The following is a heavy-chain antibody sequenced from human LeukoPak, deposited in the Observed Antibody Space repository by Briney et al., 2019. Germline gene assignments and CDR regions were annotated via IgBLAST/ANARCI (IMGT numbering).Heavy chain of an antibody. CDR3: ARVPGTSNYYGSGSPDY. CDR1: GFTFSSSW. D-gene: IGHD3-10*01. Sequence: GGSLRLSCAASGFTFSSSWMSWVRQAPGKGLEWVAHIKQDGSDKYYVDSVKGRFTISRDNAKNSLYLQLNSLRVGDTAMYYCARVPGTSNYYGSGSPDYWGQGTLVTVSS. J-gene: IGHJ4*02. V-gene: IGHV3-7*04. CDR2: IKQDGSDK.